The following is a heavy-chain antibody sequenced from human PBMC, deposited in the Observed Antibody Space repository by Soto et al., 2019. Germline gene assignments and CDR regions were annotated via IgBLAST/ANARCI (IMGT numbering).Heavy chain of an antibody. V-gene: IGHV4-4*07. CDR3: ARQTTYSSSWFSF. J-gene: IGHJ5*01. D-gene: IGHD6-13*01. Sequence: QVQLQESGPGLVKPSETLSLTCTVSGGSIITYYWAWIRQPAGKGLEWVGRIYSSGSASYNPSLKSRLTMSVAAAKNQCTLKLASGTAADTALYDCARQTTYSSSWFSFWGRGTLVTFAS. CDR2: IYSSGSA. CDR1: GGSIITYY.